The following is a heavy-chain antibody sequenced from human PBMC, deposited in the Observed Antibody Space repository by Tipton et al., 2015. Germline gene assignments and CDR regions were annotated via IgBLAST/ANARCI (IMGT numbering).Heavy chain of an antibody. V-gene: IGHV4-59*11. Sequence: TLSLTCTVSGGPMTTHYWSWIRQSPGKGLEWLGYVFYSGNTDYNPSLKSRATISVDKSRNQFSLKLSHVTAADTAVYYCARAALEFHYDACWFDPWGQGILVTVSS. J-gene: IGHJ5*02. CDR1: GGPMTTHY. D-gene: IGHD3-22*01. CDR2: VFYSGNT. CDR3: ARAALEFHYDACWFDP.